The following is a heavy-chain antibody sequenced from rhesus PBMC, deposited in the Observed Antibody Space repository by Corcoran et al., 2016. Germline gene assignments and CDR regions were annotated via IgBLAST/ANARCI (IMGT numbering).Heavy chain of an antibody. J-gene: IGHJ4*01. CDR1: GGSISSSNW. V-gene: IGHV4-93*01. CDR3: ASVVAAAGPDY. D-gene: IGHD6-25*01. CDR2: IYGSGGST. Sequence: QVQLQELGPAVVKPSETLSLTCAVSGGSISSSNWWSWIRQSPGKGLEWIGGIYGSGGSTEYNPSLKCLVIISKDTSKNQCSLKLSAVTAADTAVYYCASVVAAAGPDYWGQGVLVTVSS.